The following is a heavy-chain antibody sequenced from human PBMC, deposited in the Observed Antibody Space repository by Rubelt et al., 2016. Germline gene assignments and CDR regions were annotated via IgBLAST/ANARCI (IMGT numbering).Heavy chain of an antibody. CDR1: GGSISGYY. V-gene: IGHV4-59*08. CDR2: IYYSGST. Sequence: QVQLQESGPGLVKPSETLSLTCTVSGGSISGYYWSWIRQSPEKGLEWIGYIYYSGSTNYNPSLKSQVTISLDTSKNQFSRRLSSVTAADTAVYYCARQVRVLYYSDYWGQGTLVTVSS. CDR3: ARQVRVLYYSDY. J-gene: IGHJ4*02.